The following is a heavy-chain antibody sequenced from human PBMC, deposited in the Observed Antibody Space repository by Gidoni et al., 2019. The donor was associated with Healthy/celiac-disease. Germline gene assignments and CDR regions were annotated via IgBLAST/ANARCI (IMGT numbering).Heavy chain of an antibody. CDR3: ARGSNPKQGWLLYRPYYYYYGMDV. D-gene: IGHD3-3*01. CDR1: GGSFSGYY. CDR2: INHSGST. V-gene: IGHV4-34*01. J-gene: IGHJ6*02. Sequence: GAGLLKPSETLSLTCAVYGGSFSGYYWSWIRQPPGKGLEWIGEINHSGSTNYNPSLKSRVTISVDTSKNQFSLKLSSVTAADTAVYYCARGSNPKQGWLLYRPYYYYYGMDVWGQGTTVTVSS.